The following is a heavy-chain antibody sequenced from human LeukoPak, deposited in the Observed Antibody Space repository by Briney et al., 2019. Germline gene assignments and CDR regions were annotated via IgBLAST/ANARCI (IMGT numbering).Heavy chain of an antibody. Sequence: SETLSLTCTVSGGSISSSSYYWGWIRQPPGKGLEWIGSIYYSGSTYYNPSLKSRVTISVDTSKNQFSLKLSSVTAADTAVYYCARGRTYCSSTSCYIYYYYYYMDVWGKGTTVTVSS. CDR3: ARGRTYCSSTSCYIYYYYYYMDV. V-gene: IGHV4-39*07. CDR2: IYYSGST. J-gene: IGHJ6*03. CDR1: GGSISSSSYY. D-gene: IGHD2-2*01.